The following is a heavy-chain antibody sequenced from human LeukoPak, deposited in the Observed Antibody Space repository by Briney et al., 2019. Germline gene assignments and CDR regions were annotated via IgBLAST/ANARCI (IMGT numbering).Heavy chain of an antibody. CDR1: GFTFSDYY. V-gene: IGHV3-11*01. D-gene: IGHD6-19*01. J-gene: IGHJ4*02. CDR3: ARGSGWYRFDY. Sequence: GGSLRLSCAASGFTFSDYYMSWIRQAPGEGLEWVSVKGRFTISRDNAKNSLYLQMNSLRAEDTAVYYCARGSGWYRFDYWGQGTLVTVSS.